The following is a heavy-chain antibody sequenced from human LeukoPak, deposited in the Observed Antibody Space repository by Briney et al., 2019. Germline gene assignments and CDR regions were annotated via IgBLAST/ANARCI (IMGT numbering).Heavy chain of an antibody. CDR3: ARGRDVSSWRNFDY. CDR1: GGSFSGYY. D-gene: IGHD6-13*01. Sequence: SETLSLTCAVYGGSFSGYYWSWIRQPPGKGLEWIGEVNHSGSTNYNPSLKSRVTISVDTSKNQFSLKLSSVTAADTAVYYCARGRDVSSWRNFDYWGQGTLVTVSS. CDR2: VNHSGST. J-gene: IGHJ4*02. V-gene: IGHV4-34*01.